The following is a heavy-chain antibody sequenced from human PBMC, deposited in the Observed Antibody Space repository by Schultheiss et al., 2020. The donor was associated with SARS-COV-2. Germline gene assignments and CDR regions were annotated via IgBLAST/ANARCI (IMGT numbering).Heavy chain of an antibody. CDR2: IYYSGST. Sequence: SETLSLTRTVSGGSISSGGYYWSWIRQHPGKGLEWIGYIYYSGSTYYNPSLKSRVTISVDTSKNQFSLKLSSVTAADTAVYYCARQGVVTSPFDYWGQGTLVTVSS. CDR3: ARQGVVTSPFDY. D-gene: IGHD3-3*01. J-gene: IGHJ4*02. V-gene: IGHV4-31*03. CDR1: GGSISSGGYY.